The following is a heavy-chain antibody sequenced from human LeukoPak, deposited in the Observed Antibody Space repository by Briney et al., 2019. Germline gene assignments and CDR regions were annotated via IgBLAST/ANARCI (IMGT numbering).Heavy chain of an antibody. J-gene: IGHJ4*02. V-gene: IGHV1-18*04. Sequence: ASVKVSCKASGYTFTGYYMHWVRQAPGQGLEWMGWISAYNGNTNSAQKLQGRVTMTTDKSTSTAYMELSSLRSEDTAVYYCASGTTDIVVVPATLRNYYFDYWGQGTLVTVSS. CDR3: ASGTTDIVVVPATLRNYYFDY. CDR1: GYTFTGYY. CDR2: ISAYNGNT. D-gene: IGHD2-2*01.